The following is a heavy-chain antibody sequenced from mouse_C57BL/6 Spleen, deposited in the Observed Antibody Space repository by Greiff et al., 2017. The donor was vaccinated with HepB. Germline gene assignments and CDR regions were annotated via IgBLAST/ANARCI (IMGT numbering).Heavy chain of an antibody. CDR1: GYAFSSSW. Sequence: QVQLQQSGPELVKPGASVKISCKASGYAFSSSWMNWVKQRPGKGLEWIGRIYPGDGDTNYNGKFKGKATLTADKSSSTAYMQLSSLTSEDSAVYFCAREGENYYGSSRFAYWGQGTLVTVSA. D-gene: IGHD1-1*01. J-gene: IGHJ3*01. CDR2: IYPGDGDT. V-gene: IGHV1-82*01. CDR3: AREGENYYGSSRFAY.